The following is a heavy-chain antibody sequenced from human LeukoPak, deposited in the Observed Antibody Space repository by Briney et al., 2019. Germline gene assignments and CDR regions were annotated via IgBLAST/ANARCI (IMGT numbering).Heavy chain of an antibody. J-gene: IGHJ4*02. Sequence: SETLSLTCTVSGGSISFYYWSWLRQPPGKGLEWIGYTYYRGSTNYNPSLKSRVTISVDTSKSQFSLKLSSVTAADTAVYYCASSMATIARFDFWGQGTLVTVSS. D-gene: IGHD5-12*01. CDR2: TYYRGST. V-gene: IGHV4-59*01. CDR3: ASSMATIARFDF. CDR1: GGSISFYY.